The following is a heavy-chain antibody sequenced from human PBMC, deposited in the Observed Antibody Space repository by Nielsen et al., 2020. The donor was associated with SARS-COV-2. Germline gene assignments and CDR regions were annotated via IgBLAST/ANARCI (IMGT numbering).Heavy chain of an antibody. D-gene: IGHD4-11*01. CDR2: IGTAADT. CDR3: ARDNPPFLQSGDAFDI. J-gene: IGHJ3*02. CDR1: GFTFSSYD. Sequence: GGSLRLSCAASGFTFSSYDMHWVRQATGNGLEWVSAIGTAADTYYPGSVKGRFTVSRDNAKNSLYLQMNSLRAEDTAVYYCARDNPPFLQSGDAFDIWGQGTMVTVSS. V-gene: IGHV3-13*01.